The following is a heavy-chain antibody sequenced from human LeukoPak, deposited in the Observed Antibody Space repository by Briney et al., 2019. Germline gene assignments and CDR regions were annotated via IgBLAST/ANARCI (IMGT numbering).Heavy chain of an antibody. J-gene: IGHJ4*02. CDR2: INPKSGGT. V-gene: IGHV1-2*02. Sequence: ASVKVSCKASGHTFTGYYIHWVRQAPGQGLEWMGWINPKSGGTNYEQKFQGRVTMTSDTSISTAYMELSSLRSDHTAVYYCALEYYYDSGGYYFDSWGQGTLVTVSS. CDR3: ALEYYYDSGGYYFDS. CDR1: GHTFTGYY. D-gene: IGHD3-22*01.